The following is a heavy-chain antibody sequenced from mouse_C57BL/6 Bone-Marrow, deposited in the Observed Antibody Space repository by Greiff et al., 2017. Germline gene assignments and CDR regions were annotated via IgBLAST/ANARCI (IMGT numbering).Heavy chain of an antibody. V-gene: IGHV1-22*01. Sequence: EVQLQQSGPELVKPGASVKMSCKASGYTFTDYNMHWVKQSHGKSLEWIGYINPNNGGTSYNQKFKGKATLTVNKASSTAYMELRSLTSEDSAVYYCAKDLLWLRRYYYAMDYWGQGTSVTASS. CDR3: AKDLLWLRRYYYAMDY. J-gene: IGHJ4*01. D-gene: IGHD2-2*01. CDR1: GYTFTDYN. CDR2: INPNNGGT.